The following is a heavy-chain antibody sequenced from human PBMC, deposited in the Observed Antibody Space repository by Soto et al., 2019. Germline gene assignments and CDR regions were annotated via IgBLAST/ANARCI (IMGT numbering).Heavy chain of an antibody. CDR1: GFTFSSYA. CDR2: ISGSGGST. D-gene: IGHD3-3*01. J-gene: IGHJ6*02. CDR3: AKGTGAITYYDFWSGSEDYYYGMEV. V-gene: IGHV3-23*01. Sequence: PGGSLRLSCAASGFTFSSYAMSWVRQAPGKGLEWASAISGSGGSTYYADSVKGRFTISRDNSKNTLYLQMNSLRAEDTAVYYCAKGTGAITYYDFWSGSEDYYYGMEVWGQGTTVTVSS.